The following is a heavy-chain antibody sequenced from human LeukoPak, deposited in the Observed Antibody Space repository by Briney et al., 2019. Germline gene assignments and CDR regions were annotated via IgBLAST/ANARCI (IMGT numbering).Heavy chain of an antibody. CDR1: GGSISSYY. J-gene: IGHJ4*02. V-gene: IGHV4-59*08. D-gene: IGHD4-23*01. CDR2: IYYSGST. CDR3: ARRADYGGNWGAYFDY. Sequence: PSETLSPTCTVSGGSISSYYWSWIRQPPGKGLEWIGCIYYSGSTNYNPSLKSRVTISVDTSKNQFSLKLSSVTAADTAVYYCARRADYGGNWGAYFDYWGQGTLVTVSS.